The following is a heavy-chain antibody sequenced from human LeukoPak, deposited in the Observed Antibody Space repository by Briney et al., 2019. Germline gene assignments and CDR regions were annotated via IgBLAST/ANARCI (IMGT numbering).Heavy chain of an antibody. Sequence: PGGSLRLSCAASGFTFRNFAMSWVRQAPGKGLEWVSGLSHGGTRTFYAASVKGRFTISRDDSNSTLFLQMDNLRVEDTATYYCAKVIELFMSWGQGTLVIVSS. J-gene: IGHJ5*02. CDR2: LSHGGTRT. D-gene: IGHD2-21*01. V-gene: IGHV3-23*01. CDR3: AKVIELFMS. CDR1: GFTFRNFA.